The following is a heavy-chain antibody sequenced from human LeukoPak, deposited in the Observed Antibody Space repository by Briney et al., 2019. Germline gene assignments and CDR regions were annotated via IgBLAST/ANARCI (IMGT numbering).Heavy chain of an antibody. CDR1: GFTFNYAW. J-gene: IGHJ6*02. CDR2: TVSEIDGGTT. CDR3: TTDEDWNYARKDV. V-gene: IGHV3-15*04. D-gene: IGHD1-7*01. Sequence: GGSLRLSCAASGFTFNYAWMSWVRQVPGKGLEWVGQTVSEIDGGTTDYATPVKGRFTISRDDSKSTLYLQMNSPKIEDTAVYYCTTDEDWNYARKDVWGQGATVIVSS.